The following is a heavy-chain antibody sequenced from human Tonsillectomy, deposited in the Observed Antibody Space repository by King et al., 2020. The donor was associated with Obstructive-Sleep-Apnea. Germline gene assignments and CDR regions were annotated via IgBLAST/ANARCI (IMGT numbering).Heavy chain of an antibody. CDR3: ARAQKYYYDTSGAKGAFDI. Sequence: VQLVESGGGLVQPGGSLRLSCAASGFTFSTYSMNWVRQAPGKGLEWVSYISTGSSTIYYAESVEGRLTISSDNANNSLYLQMNSLRAEDTAVYYCARAQKYYYDTSGAKGAFDIWGQGTMVTVSS. CDR2: ISTGSSTI. V-gene: IGHV3-48*04. D-gene: IGHD3-22*01. J-gene: IGHJ3*02. CDR1: GFTFSTYS.